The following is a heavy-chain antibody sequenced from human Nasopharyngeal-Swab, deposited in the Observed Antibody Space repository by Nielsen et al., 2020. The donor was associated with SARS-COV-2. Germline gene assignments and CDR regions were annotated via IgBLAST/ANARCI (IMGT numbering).Heavy chain of an antibody. CDR1: GFTFSDYY. D-gene: IGHD5-24*01. V-gene: IGHV3-11*03. CDR2: ISSSSSYT. Sequence: GGSLRLSCAASGFTFSDYYMSWIRQAPGKGLEWVSYISSSSSYTNCADSVKGRFTISRDNAKNSLYLQMNSLRAEDTAVYYCAGGDGFPEGDYWGQGTLVTVSS. CDR3: AGGDGFPEGDY. J-gene: IGHJ4*02.